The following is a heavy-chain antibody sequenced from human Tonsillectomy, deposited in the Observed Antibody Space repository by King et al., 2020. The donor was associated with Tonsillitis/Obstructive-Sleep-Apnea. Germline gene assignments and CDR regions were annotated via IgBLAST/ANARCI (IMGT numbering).Heavy chain of an antibody. CDR2: ISSDGSNT. V-gene: IGHV3-30*03. CDR1: GFTFSYYD. Sequence: VQLVESGGGVVQPGRSLRLSCAASGFTFSYYDMHWVRQAPGQGLEWVAGISSDGSNTHYADSVKGRFTISRDNSKNTLYLQMNSLRAEDTAVYYCARDWYTIAVAGPDYWGRGTLVTVSP. D-gene: IGHD6-19*01. J-gene: IGHJ4*02. CDR3: ARDWYTIAVAGPDY.